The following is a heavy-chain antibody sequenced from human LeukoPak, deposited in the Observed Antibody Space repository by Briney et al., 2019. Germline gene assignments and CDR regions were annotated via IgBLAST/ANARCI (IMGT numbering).Heavy chain of an antibody. V-gene: IGHV1-2*02. D-gene: IGHD2-2*01. J-gene: IGHJ1*01. Sequence: ASVKVSCKASEYTFTGYYMHWVRQAPGQGLEWMGWINPNSGGTNYAQKFQGRVTMTRGTSIGTAYMELSRLRSDDTAVYYCAREELGYCSSTSCYPYFQHWGQGTLVTVSS. CDR3: AREELGYCSSTSCYPYFQH. CDR2: INPNSGGT. CDR1: EYTFTGYY.